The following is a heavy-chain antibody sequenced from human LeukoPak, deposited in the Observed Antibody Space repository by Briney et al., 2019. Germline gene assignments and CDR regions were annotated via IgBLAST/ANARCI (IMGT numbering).Heavy chain of an antibody. D-gene: IGHD1-14*01. Sequence: SETLSLTCTVSGGSISSSSYYWGWIRQPPGKRLDWIGSIYYSGSTYYNPSLKSLVTISVDTSKNQFSLKLSSVTAADTAVYYCARYKAAWVGYFDYWGQGTLVTVSS. CDR1: GGSISSSSYY. J-gene: IGHJ4*02. V-gene: IGHV4-39*07. CDR2: IYYSGST. CDR3: ARYKAAWVGYFDY.